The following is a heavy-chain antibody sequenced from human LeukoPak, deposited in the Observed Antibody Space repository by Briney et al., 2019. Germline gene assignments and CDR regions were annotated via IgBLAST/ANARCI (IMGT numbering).Heavy chain of an antibody. V-gene: IGHV3-30-3*01. J-gene: IGHJ4*02. D-gene: IGHD6-6*01. Sequence: GGSLRLSCAASGFTFSNHAMHWVRQAPGKGLEWVAVISYDGSNKYYADSVKGRFTISRDNSKNSLYLQMNSLRAEDTAVYYCARDPAARSKFDYWGQGTLVTVSS. CDR2: ISYDGSNK. CDR1: GFTFSNHA. CDR3: ARDPAARSKFDY.